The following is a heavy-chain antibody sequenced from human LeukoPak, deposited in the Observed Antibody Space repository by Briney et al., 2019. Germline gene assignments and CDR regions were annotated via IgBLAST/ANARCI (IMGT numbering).Heavy chain of an antibody. V-gene: IGHV1-2*02. CDR2: INPNSGGT. D-gene: IGHD2-2*02. J-gene: IGHJ3*02. CDR1: GYTFTSYY. Sequence: ASVKVSCKASGYTFTSYYMHWVRQAPGQGLEWMGWINPNSGGTNYAQKFQGRVTMTRDTSISTAYMELSRLRSDDTAVYYCARDCSSTSCYIHAFDIWGQGTMVTVSS. CDR3: ARDCSSTSCYIHAFDI.